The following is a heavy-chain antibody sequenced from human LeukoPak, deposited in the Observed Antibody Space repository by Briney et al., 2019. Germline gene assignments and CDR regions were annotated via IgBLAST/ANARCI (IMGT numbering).Heavy chain of an antibody. V-gene: IGHV4-4*02. J-gene: IGHJ4*02. CDR1: GGSISSSNW. D-gene: IGHD3-10*01. CDR2: IYHSGST. Sequence: PSETLSLTCAVSGGSISSSNWWSWVRQPPGKGLEWIGEIYHSGSTNYNPSLKSRVTISVDKSKNQFSLKLSSVTAADTAVYYCGSSFYGNHYSFDYGGQGPLVTVSS. CDR3: GSSFYGNHYSFDY.